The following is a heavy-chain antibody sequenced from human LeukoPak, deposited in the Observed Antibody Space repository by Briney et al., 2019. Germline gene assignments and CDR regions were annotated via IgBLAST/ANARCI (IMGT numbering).Heavy chain of an antibody. V-gene: IGHV3-9*01. J-gene: IGHJ4*02. CDR3: AKTHSSGYSYYFDY. Sequence: GGSLRLSCAASGFTFDDYAMHWVRQAPGKGLEWVSGISWNSGSIGYADSVKGRFTISRDNAKNSLYLQMNSLRAEDTALYYCAKTHSSGYSYYFDYWGQGTLVTVSS. D-gene: IGHD3-22*01. CDR2: ISWNSGSI. CDR1: GFTFDDYA.